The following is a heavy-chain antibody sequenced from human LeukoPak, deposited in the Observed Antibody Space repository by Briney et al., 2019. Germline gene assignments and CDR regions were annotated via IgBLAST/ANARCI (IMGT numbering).Heavy chain of an antibody. V-gene: IGHV3-23*01. Sequence: GGSLRLSCAASGFTFTNYVMSWVRQAPGKGLEWVSGISGSGGRTFYADSVKGRFSISRDNSKNTLSLQMNSLRADDTAVYYCAKDSWRDQLPFIFDYWGQGTLVTVSS. CDR1: GFTFTNYV. J-gene: IGHJ4*02. D-gene: IGHD2-2*01. CDR3: AKDSWRDQLPFIFDY. CDR2: ISGSGGRT.